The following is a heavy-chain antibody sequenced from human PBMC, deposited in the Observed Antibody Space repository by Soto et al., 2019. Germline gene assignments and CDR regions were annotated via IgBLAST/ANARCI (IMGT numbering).Heavy chain of an antibody. J-gene: IGHJ6*02. D-gene: IGHD3-3*01. CDR3: ATGLRFLEXLWVMDV. CDR1: GYTLTELS. CDR2: FDPEDGET. Sequence: ASVKVSCKVSGYTLTELSMHWVRQAPGKGLEWMGGFDPEDGETIYAQKFQGRVTMTEDTSTDTAYMELSSLRSEDTAVYYCATGLRFLEXLWVMDVWGQGTTVTVSS. V-gene: IGHV1-24*01.